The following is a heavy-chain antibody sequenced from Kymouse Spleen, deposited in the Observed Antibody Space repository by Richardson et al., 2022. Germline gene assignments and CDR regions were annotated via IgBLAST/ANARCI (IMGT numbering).Heavy chain of an antibody. CDR2: IKQDGSEK. Sequence: EVQLVESGGGLVQPGGSLRLSCAASGFTFSSYWMSWVRQAPGKGLEWVANIKQDGSEKYYVDSVKGRFTISRDNAKNSLYLQMNSLRAEDTAVYYCARDQQDNWNYVFPYYYYYYGMDVWGQGTTVTVSS. CDR3: ARDQQDNWNYVFPYYYYYYGMDV. D-gene: IGHD1-7*01. CDR1: GFTFSSYW. J-gene: IGHJ6*02. V-gene: IGHV3-7*01.